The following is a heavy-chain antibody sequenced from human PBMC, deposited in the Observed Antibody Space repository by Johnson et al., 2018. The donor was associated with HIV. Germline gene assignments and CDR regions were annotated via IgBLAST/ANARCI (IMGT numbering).Heavy chain of an antibody. CDR3: VFGEDYYDSGGHHHGPAAFDF. V-gene: IGHV3-30*03. CDR1: GFTFSSYA. J-gene: IGHJ3*01. D-gene: IGHD3-22*01. Sequence: QMQLVESGGGVVQPGRSLRLSCAASGFTFSSYAMHWVRQAPGKGLEWVAVISYDGGDKYYADSVKGRFTISRDNSKSTLYLQMNSLRAEDTALYYCVFGEDYYDSGGHHHGPAAFDFWGLGTMVTVSS. CDR2: ISYDGGDK.